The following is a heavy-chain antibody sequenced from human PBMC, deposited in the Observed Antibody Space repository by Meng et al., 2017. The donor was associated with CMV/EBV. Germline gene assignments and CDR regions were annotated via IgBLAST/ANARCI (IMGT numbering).Heavy chain of an antibody. J-gene: IGHJ4*02. CDR3: ARNLALYDYSLLVGATVEDY. CDR1: GFTFSSYA. D-gene: IGHD1-26*01. CDR2: ISYDGSNK. Sequence: GESLKISCAASGFTFSSYAMHWVRQAPGKGLEWVAVISYDGSNKYYADSVKGRFTISRDNSKNTLYLQMNSLRAEDTAVYYCARNLALYDYSLLVGATVEDYWGQGTLVTVSS. V-gene: IGHV3-30-3*01.